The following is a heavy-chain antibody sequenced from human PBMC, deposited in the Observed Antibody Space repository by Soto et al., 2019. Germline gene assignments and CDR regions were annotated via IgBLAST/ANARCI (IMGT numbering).Heavy chain of an antibody. CDR3: TTSGGSGY. Sequence: QVPLVESGGGVVQPGTSLRLSCAASGFTFSSYGMHWVRQAPGKGLEWVANIANDGSYKFYAESVKGRFTISRDNYKNTLHLKMNSLRTEDPAVYYCTTSGGSGYWGQGTLVIVSS. CDR1: GFTFSSYG. CDR2: IANDGSYK. V-gene: IGHV3-30*03. J-gene: IGHJ4*02. D-gene: IGHD3-16*01.